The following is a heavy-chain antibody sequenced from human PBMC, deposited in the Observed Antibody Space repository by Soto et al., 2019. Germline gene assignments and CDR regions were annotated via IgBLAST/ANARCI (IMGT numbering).Heavy chain of an antibody. J-gene: IGHJ5*02. CDR1: GYSFITYF. D-gene: IGHD6-6*01. Sequence: SAEISCKASGYSFITYFMHWLRQAPGQGLEWMGVINPSRGTTTYAQKFQDRVTMTRDTSASTVYMELSSLRSEDTAMYYCARSYISSSYWFDPWGQGTPVTVSA. V-gene: IGHV1-46*01. CDR2: INPSRGTT. CDR3: ARSYISSSYWFDP.